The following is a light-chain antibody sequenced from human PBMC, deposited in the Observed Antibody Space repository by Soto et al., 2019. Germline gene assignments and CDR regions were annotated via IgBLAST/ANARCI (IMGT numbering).Light chain of an antibody. J-gene: IGKJ4*01. V-gene: IGKV1-5*03. Sequence: DIQMTQSPSTLAASIGDRVTITCRASQNISSWLSWYQQKPGKAPNLLIYKASILESGVPSRFSGSGSGTEVSLTSRVLQSDDFVTFSCQQDNFKSHSFGGGTKVEIK. CDR2: KAS. CDR1: QNISSW. CDR3: QQDNFKSHS.